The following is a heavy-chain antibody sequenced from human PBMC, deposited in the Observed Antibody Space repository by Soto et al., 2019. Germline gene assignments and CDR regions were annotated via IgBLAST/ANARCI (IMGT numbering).Heavy chain of an antibody. Sequence: EVQLVESGGGLVQPGRSLRLSCAASGFKFSNYWMSWVRQAPGKGLEWVGNIKHDTSEAHYADSVKGRFTITRDNIKNFLFLQMNGLRADDTASYYCARDGLLFSGPYRPSRFDYWGLGTLVTVSS. D-gene: IGHD3-16*02. J-gene: IGHJ4*02. V-gene: IGHV3-7*03. CDR3: ARDGLLFSGPYRPSRFDY. CDR1: GFKFSNYW. CDR2: IKHDTSEA.